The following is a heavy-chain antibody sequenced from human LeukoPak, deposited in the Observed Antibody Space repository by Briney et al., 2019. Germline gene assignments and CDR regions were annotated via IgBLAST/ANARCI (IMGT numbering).Heavy chain of an antibody. CDR3: ARDLSRYSYGYPSWFDP. CDR1: GYTFTDYY. D-gene: IGHD5-18*01. V-gene: IGHV1-18*04. Sequence: GASVKVSCKASGYTFTDYYIHWVRQAPGQGLEWMGWISAYNGNTNYAQKLQGRVTMTTDTSTSTAYMELRSLRSDDTAVYYCARDLSRYSYGYPSWFDPWGQGTLVTVSS. CDR2: ISAYNGNT. J-gene: IGHJ5*02.